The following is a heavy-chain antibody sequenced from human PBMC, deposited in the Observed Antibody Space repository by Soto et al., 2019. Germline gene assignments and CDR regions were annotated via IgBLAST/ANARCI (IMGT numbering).Heavy chain of an antibody. CDR2: ISSSSSYI. Sequence: GGSLRLSCAASGFTFSSYSMNWVRQAPGKGLEWVSSISSSSSYIYYADSVKGRFTISRDNAKNTLYLQMNSLRAEDTAVYYCARDLLGARYCTNGVCYSYYYYGMDVWGQGTTVTVSS. V-gene: IGHV3-21*01. CDR1: GFTFSSYS. CDR3: ARDLLGARYCTNGVCYSYYYYGMDV. J-gene: IGHJ6*02. D-gene: IGHD2-8*01.